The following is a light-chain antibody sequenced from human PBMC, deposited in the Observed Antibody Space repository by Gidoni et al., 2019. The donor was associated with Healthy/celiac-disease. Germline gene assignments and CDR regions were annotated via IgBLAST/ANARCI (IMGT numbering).Light chain of an antibody. CDR1: NIGSKN. Sequence: SYELTPPLYVSVALGQTARITCGGNNIGSKNVHWYQQKPGQAPVLAIDRDSNRPSGIPERFSGSNSGNTATLTISRAQAGDEADYYCQVWDSSTVVFGGGTKLTVL. CDR2: RDS. V-gene: IGLV3-9*01. J-gene: IGLJ2*01. CDR3: QVWDSSTVV.